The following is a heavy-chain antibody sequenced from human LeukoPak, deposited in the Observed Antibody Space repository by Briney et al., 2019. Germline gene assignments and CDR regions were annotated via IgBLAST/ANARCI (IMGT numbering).Heavy chain of an antibody. CDR3: ATGTNGLYGSNRFQGYFDD. CDR2: ISAYNGNT. CDR1: GYTFTSYG. J-gene: IGHJ4*02. D-gene: IGHD6-13*01. V-gene: IGHV1-18*01. Sequence: ASVKVSCKASGYTFTSYGISWVRQAPGQGLEWMGRISAYNGNTNYAQKLQGRVTMTTDTSTGTADLEMNSQTFEDTAVYYCATGTNGLYGSNRFQGYFDDWGQGTLVTVLS.